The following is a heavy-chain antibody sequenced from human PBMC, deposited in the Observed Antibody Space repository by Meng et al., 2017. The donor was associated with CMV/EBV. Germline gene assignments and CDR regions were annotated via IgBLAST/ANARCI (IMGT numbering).Heavy chain of an antibody. CDR3: TTEGGVLRYFDWPGGDAFDI. V-gene: IGHV3-15*01. D-gene: IGHD3-9*01. Sequence: GESLKISCAASGFTFSNAWLSWVRQAPGKGLEWVGRIKSKTDGGTTDYAPPVKGRFTISRDDSKNTLYLQMNSLKTEDTAVYYCTTEGGVLRYFDWPGGDAFDIWGQGTMVTV. CDR2: IKSKTDGGTT. CDR1: GFTFSNAW. J-gene: IGHJ3*02.